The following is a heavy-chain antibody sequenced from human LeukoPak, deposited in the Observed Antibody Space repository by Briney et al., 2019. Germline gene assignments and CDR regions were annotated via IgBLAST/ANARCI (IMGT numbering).Heavy chain of an antibody. J-gene: IGHJ5*02. V-gene: IGHV4-61*02. Sequence: SETLSLTCTVSGGSISSGSYYWSWIRQAAGKGLEWIGRIYTSGSTNYNPSLKSRVTISVDTSKNQFSLKLSSVTAADTAVYYCARSIYYYGSGSFWFDPWGQGTLVTVSS. CDR2: IYTSGST. D-gene: IGHD3-10*01. CDR1: GGSISSGSYY. CDR3: ARSIYYYGSGSFWFDP.